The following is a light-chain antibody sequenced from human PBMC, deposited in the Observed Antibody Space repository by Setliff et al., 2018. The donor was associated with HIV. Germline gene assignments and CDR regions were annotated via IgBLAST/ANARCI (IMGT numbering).Light chain of an antibody. V-gene: IGLV3-21*01. CDR3: SSYTSRSIYV. CDR1: NIGIKS. J-gene: IGLJ1*01. Sequence: SYELTQRPSVSVAPGKTARITCGGDNIGIKSVHWYQQKPGQAPVVVMYYDHDRPSGVSSRFSGSKSGTTASLTISGLQAGDEADYYCSSYTSRSIYVFGTGTKVTVL. CDR2: YDH.